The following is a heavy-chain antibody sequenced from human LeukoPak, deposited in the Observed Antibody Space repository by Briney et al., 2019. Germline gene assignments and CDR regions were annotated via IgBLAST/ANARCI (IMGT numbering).Heavy chain of an antibody. CDR2: MYYRGTT. J-gene: IGHJ3*02. D-gene: IGHD3-10*01. V-gene: IGHV4-59*01. CDR3: ARYYGTHDAFDI. CDR1: GGPISGYQ. Sequence: PSETLSLTCSVSGGPISGYQWNWIRQPPGKGLEWIAYMYYRGTTNYRPSLRSRVTISVDTSKNQFSLRLSSVTAADTAVYYCARYYGTHDAFDIWGQGTMVTVSS.